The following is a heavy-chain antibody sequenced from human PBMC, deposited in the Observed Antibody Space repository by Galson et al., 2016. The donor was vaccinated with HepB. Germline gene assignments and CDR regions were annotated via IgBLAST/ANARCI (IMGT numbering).Heavy chain of an antibody. CDR2: ISGGGGNT. CDR1: GFTFSSYA. J-gene: IGHJ4*02. D-gene: IGHD3-22*01. CDR3: ARDLIVGVYYFDY. Sequence: SLRLSCAASGFTFSSYAMSWVRQAPGKGLEWVSGISGGGGNTYYADSVKGRFTISRDNSKNTLYLQMNSLRAEDTAVYYCARDLIVGVYYFDYWGQGTLVTVSS. V-gene: IGHV3-23*01.